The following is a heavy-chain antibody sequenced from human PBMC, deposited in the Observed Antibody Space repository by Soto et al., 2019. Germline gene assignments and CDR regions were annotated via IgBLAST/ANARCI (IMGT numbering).Heavy chain of an antibody. CDR3: GTTFEY. V-gene: IGHV3-74*01. CDR1: GFTFSNYW. CDR2: INNDGSRT. J-gene: IGHJ4*02. Sequence: PGGSVRLSXAASGFTFSNYWIHWVRQVPGEGLVWVSSINNDGSRTWYADSVRGRIAMSRDNARNLVSLQMNSLRAEDTAVYYCGTTFEYWGQGALVTVSS. D-gene: IGHD1-26*01.